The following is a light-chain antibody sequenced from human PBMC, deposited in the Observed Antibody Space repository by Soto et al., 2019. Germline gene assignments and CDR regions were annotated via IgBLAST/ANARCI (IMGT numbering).Light chain of an antibody. CDR1: SSNLGAGYG. CDR2: GNR. CDR3: QAYDYSLTASV. J-gene: IGLJ3*02. V-gene: IGLV1-40*01. Sequence: QSVLTQPPSVSAAPGQKVTISCTGNSSNLGAGYGVHWYQQLPGAAPKLVIFGNRNRPSGVPERFSGSKSGTSASLAITGLQAEDEADYYCQAYDYSLTASVFGGGTKLTVL.